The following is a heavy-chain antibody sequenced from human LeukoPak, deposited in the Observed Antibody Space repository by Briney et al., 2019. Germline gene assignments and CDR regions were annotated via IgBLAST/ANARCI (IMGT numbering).Heavy chain of an antibody. CDR2: IRYDGSNN. J-gene: IGHJ5*02. V-gene: IGHV3-30*02. D-gene: IGHD2-2*01. CDR1: GFTFSSYG. Sequence: GGSLRLSCAASGFTFSSYGMHWVRQAPGKGLEWVAFIRYDGSNNYYADSVKGRFTISRDNSKNTLYLQMNSLRAEDTAVYYCAKVSRGIVVVPAAQPRGPFDPWGQGTLVTVSS. CDR3: AKVSRGIVVVPAAQPRGPFDP.